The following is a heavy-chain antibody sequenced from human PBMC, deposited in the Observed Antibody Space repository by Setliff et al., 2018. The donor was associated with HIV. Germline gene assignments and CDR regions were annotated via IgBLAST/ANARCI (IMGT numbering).Heavy chain of an antibody. D-gene: IGHD2-2*01. CDR2: IYHSGNT. Sequence: SETLSLTCTVSGGSISSYYWSWIRQPPGKGLEWIGYIYHSGNTHYNPSLKSRVTISVDTSKNQFSLKLSSVTAADTAVYYCARDKTYCNYSRCSRAGWYFDLWGRGTLVTVSS. J-gene: IGHJ2*01. CDR1: GGSISSYY. CDR3: ARDKTYCNYSRCSRAGWYFDL. V-gene: IGHV4-59*12.